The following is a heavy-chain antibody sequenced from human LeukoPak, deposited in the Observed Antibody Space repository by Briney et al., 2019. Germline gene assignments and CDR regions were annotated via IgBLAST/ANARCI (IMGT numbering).Heavy chain of an antibody. V-gene: IGHV1-2*02. D-gene: IGHD3-3*01. CDR1: GYTFTGYY. J-gene: IGHJ6*03. CDR3: ARDTARITIFGVAKYMDV. Sequence: GASVKVSCKASGYTFTGYYMHWVRQAPGQGLEWMGWINPNSGGTNYAQKFQGRVTLTRDTSISTAYMELSRLRSDDTAAYYCARDTARITIFGVAKYMDVWGKGTTVTASS. CDR2: INPNSGGT.